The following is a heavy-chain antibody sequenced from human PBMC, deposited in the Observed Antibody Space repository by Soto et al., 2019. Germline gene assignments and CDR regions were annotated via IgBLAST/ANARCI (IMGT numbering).Heavy chain of an antibody. CDR3: ARVGSYGDSGPYYCYYGMDV. D-gene: IGHD4-17*01. Sequence: GASVKVSCKASGYTFTSYGISWVRQAPGQGLEWMGWISAYNGNTNYAQKLQGRVTMTTDTSTSTAYMELRSLRSDDTAVYYCARVGSYGDSGPYYCYYGMDVWGQGTTVTVSS. J-gene: IGHJ6*02. V-gene: IGHV1-18*01. CDR1: GYTFTSYG. CDR2: ISAYNGNT.